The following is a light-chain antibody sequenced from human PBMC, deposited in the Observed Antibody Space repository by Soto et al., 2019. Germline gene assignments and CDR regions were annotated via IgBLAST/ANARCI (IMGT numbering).Light chain of an antibody. V-gene: IGKV3-20*01. CDR3: QQYSASPRT. J-gene: IGKJ3*01. CDR2: SAS. CDR1: QTVSGNY. Sequence: PGDRATLSFRARQTVSGNYLAWYHQKPGQAPRLLIHSASTRAPGIPDRFSASGTGTDFTLTISRLEPEDSAVYYCQQYSASPRTFGPGTKVDIK.